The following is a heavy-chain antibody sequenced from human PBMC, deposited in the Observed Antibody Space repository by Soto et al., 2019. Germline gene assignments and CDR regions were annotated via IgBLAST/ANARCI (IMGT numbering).Heavy chain of an antibody. J-gene: IGHJ4*02. CDR2: VFYSGST. V-gene: IGHV4-31*03. CDR1: GRSITTDGYY. CDR3: AAQSSYGDPMGY. D-gene: IGHD4-17*01. Sequence: QVQLQESGPGLVKPSQTLSLTCSVSGRSITTDGYYWSWIRQHPGKGLEWIGFVFYSGSTYYNPSLKSRVDMSLDRSKNQFTLELRSMTAADTGLYYCAAQSSYGDPMGYWGQGTLVTVSS.